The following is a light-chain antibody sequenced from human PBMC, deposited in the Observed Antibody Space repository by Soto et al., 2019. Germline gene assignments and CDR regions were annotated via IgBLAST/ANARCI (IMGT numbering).Light chain of an antibody. CDR2: GAS. CDR3: QQYNNWLRT. Sequence: EIVMTQSPATLSVSPGERATLSCRASQNISSNLAWYQQKPGQAPRLLIDGASTRATGIPARFSGSGSGTEFTLTISSLQSEDFAVYYCQQYNNWLRTFGQGTKVEIK. V-gene: IGKV3-15*01. J-gene: IGKJ1*01. CDR1: QNISSN.